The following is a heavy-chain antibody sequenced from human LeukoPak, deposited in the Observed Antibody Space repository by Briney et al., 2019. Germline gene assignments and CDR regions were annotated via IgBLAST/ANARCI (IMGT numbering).Heavy chain of an antibody. CDR3: ARERQRERRSPFDI. D-gene: IGHD2-2*01. V-gene: IGHV3-11*01. CDR1: GFTFSDYY. CDR2: ISSSGSTI. J-gene: IGHJ3*02. Sequence: GGSLRLSCAASGFTFSDYYMSWIRQAPGKGLEWVSYISSSGSTIYYADSVKGRFTISRDNAKNSLYLQMNSLRAEDTAVYYCARERQRERRSPFDIWGQGTMVTVSS.